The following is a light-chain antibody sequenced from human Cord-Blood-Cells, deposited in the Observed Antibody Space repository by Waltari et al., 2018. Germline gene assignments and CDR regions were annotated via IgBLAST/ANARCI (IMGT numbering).Light chain of an antibody. CDR2: GAS. Sequence: ELVLTQSPGTLSLSPGERATLSCRANQSVSSSYLAWYQQKPGPAPRLHIYGASSSATCIPDRFSGSESVTDFTLTISRLEPEDFAVYYCQQYGSSPSFGQGTKLEIK. CDR1: QSVSSSY. J-gene: IGKJ2*03. CDR3: QQYGSSPS. V-gene: IGKV3-20*01.